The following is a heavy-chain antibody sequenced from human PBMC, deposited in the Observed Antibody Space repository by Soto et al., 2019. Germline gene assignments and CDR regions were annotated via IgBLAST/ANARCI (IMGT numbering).Heavy chain of an antibody. J-gene: IGHJ3*02. D-gene: IGHD3-22*01. Sequence: GGSLRLSCAASGFTFDDYTMHWVRQAQGKGLEWVSLISWDGGSTYYADSVKGRFTISRDNSKNSLYLQMNSLRTEDTALYYCAKGKTYYYDSSGTFDIWGQGTMVTVS. CDR1: GFTFDDYT. CDR3: AKGKTYYYDSSGTFDI. CDR2: ISWDGGST. V-gene: IGHV3-43*01.